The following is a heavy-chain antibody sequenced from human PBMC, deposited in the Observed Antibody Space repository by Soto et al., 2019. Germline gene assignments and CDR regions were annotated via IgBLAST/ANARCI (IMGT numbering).Heavy chain of an antibody. V-gene: IGHV4-30-4*01. CDR2: IYYSGST. Sequence: KPSETLSLTCTVSGGSISSGDYYWSWIRQPPGKGLEWIGYIYYSGSTYYNPSLKSRVTISVDTSKNQFSLKLSSVTAADTAVYYCARVPTYYYDRGAAFDIWGQGTMVTVSS. CDR3: ARVPTYYYDRGAAFDI. CDR1: GGSISSGDYY. D-gene: IGHD3-22*01. J-gene: IGHJ3*02.